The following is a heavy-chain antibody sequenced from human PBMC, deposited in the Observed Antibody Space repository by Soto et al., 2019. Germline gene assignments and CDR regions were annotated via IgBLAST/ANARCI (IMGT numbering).Heavy chain of an antibody. V-gene: IGHV3-15*01. D-gene: IGHD3-3*01. CDR1: GFTFSNAW. CDR2: IKSKTDGGTT. CDR3: TSSPMYYDFWSGYYFDY. J-gene: IGHJ4*02. Sequence: GGSLRLCCAASGFTFSNAWMSWVRQAPGKGLEWVGRIKSKTDGGTTDYAAPVKGRFTISRDDSKNTLYLQMNSLKTEDTAVYYCTSSPMYYDFWSGYYFDYWGQGTLVTVSS.